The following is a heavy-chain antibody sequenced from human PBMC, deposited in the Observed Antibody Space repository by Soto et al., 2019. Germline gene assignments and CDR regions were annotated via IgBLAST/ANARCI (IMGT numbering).Heavy chain of an antibody. D-gene: IGHD3-10*01. J-gene: IGHJ4*02. CDR2: IRSKANSYAT. CDR1: GFTFSGSA. V-gene: IGHV3-73*01. CDR3: TRGGNYYGSGSSIDD. Sequence: EVQLLESGGGLVQPGGSRKLSCAASGFTFSGSAMHWVRQASGKGLEWVGRIRSKANSYATAYAASVKGRFTISRDDSKNTAYLQMNSLKTEDTAVYYCTRGGNYYGSGSSIDDWGQGTLVTVSS.